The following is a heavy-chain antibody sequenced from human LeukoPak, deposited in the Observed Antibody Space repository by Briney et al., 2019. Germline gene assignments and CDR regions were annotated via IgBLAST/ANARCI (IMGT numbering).Heavy chain of an antibody. CDR2: IYYSGST. Sequence: SEPLSLTCTVSGGPISRYHWRWIPQPPGKRLEGIGYIYYSGSTNYNPSLKSRVTISVDTSKNQFTLKLSSVTAADTAVYYCARGGQQLVLDYWGQGTLVTVSS. V-gene: IGHV4-59*01. J-gene: IGHJ4*02. CDR1: GGPISRYH. CDR3: ARGGQQLVLDY. D-gene: IGHD6-13*01.